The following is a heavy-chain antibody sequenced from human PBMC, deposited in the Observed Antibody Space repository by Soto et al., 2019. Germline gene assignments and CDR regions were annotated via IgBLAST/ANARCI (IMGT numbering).Heavy chain of an antibody. Sequence: SETLSLTCAVYGGSFSGYYWSWIRQPPGKGLEWIGEINHSGSTNYNPSLKSRVTISVDTSKNQFSLKLSSVTAADTAVYYCARERMTRGYDRRTFDYWGQGTLVTVSS. CDR2: INHSGST. V-gene: IGHV4-34*01. D-gene: IGHD5-12*01. CDR3: ARERMTRGYDRRTFDY. J-gene: IGHJ4*02. CDR1: GGSFSGYY.